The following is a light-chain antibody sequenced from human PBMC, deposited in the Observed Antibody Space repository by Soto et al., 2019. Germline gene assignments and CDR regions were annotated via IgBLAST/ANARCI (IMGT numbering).Light chain of an antibody. V-gene: IGLV8-61*01. CDR3: KLYLSSGNWV. Sequence: QTVVTQEPSFSVSPGGTVTLTCGLNSGSVSTSYYPSWYQQTPGQAPRTLIYSTNIRSSGVPDRFSGSILGNKAALTITGAQADDESDYYCKLYLSSGNWVFGGGTKLTVL. J-gene: IGLJ3*02. CDR2: STN. CDR1: SGSVSTSYY.